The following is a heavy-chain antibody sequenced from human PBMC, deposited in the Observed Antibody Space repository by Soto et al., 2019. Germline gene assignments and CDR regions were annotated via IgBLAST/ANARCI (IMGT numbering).Heavy chain of an antibody. CDR1: GYSFPSYW. Sequence: EVQVVQSGAEVRKPGESLKISCKGSGYSFPSYWIGWVRQMPGKGLEWMGIIYPGDSHTIYSPSFQGQVIISADKSISTAYLQWGSLAASDTAVYYCARSGGRYCTSPPCSNFYYYMDVWGKGTAVTVSS. CDR3: ARSGGRYCTSPPCSNFYYYMDV. J-gene: IGHJ6*03. V-gene: IGHV5-51*03. CDR2: IYPGDSHT. D-gene: IGHD2-2*01.